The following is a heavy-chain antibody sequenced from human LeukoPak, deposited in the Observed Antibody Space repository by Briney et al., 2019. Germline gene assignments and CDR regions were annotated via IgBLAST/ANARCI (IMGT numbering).Heavy chain of an antibody. D-gene: IGHD6-13*01. CDR2: IYTSGST. CDR3: ARDSGPGAAAGTNWFDP. Sequence: SETLSLTCTVSGGSISSYYWSWIRQPAGKGLEWIGRIYTSGSTNYNPSLKSRVTMSVDTSKNQFSLKPSSVTAADTAVYYCARDSGPGAAAGTNWFDPWGQGTLVTVSS. CDR1: GGSISSYY. J-gene: IGHJ5*02. V-gene: IGHV4-4*07.